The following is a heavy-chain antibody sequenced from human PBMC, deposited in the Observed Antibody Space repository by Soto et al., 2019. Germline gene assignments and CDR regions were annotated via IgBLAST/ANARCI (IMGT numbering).Heavy chain of an antibody. CDR2: IKSKTDGGTT. J-gene: IGHJ4*01. CDR1: GFTFSNAW. CDR3: TTDSYSTIIIVRFDY. D-gene: IGHD3-22*01. Sequence: EVQLVESGGGLVKPGGSLRLSCAASGFTFSNAWINWVRQAPGKGLEWVGRIKSKTDGGTTDYAEPVKGRLAISRDDSNNMVYLQMNSLKIEDTAVYYCTTDSYSTIIIVRFDYWGHGTLVTVSP. V-gene: IGHV3-15*07.